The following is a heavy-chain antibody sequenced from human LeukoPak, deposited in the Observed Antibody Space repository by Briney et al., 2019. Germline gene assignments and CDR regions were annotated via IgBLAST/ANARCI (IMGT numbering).Heavy chain of an antibody. Sequence: SVKVSCTASGGTFSSYAISWVRQAPGQGLEWMGGIIPIFGTANYAQKFQGRVTITADESTSTAYMELSSLRSEDTAMYYCARAAEGYYYDSSGYLLNFDYWGQGTLVTVSS. CDR2: IIPIFGTA. CDR3: ARAAEGYYYDSSGYLLNFDY. J-gene: IGHJ4*02. D-gene: IGHD3-22*01. V-gene: IGHV1-69*13. CDR1: GGTFSSYA.